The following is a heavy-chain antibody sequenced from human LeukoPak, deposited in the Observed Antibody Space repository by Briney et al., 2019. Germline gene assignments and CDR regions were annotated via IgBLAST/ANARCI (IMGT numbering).Heavy chain of an antibody. Sequence: GGSLRLSCAASGFTFSRYEMNWVRQAPGKGLEWVSYISRSGDTIYFADSVKGRFTISRDNAKNSLYLQMSSLRAEDTAVYYCARDYASDYWGQGTLVSVSS. J-gene: IGHJ4*02. V-gene: IGHV3-48*03. CDR1: GFTFSRYE. CDR3: ARDYASDY. D-gene: IGHD3-10*01. CDR2: ISRSGDTI.